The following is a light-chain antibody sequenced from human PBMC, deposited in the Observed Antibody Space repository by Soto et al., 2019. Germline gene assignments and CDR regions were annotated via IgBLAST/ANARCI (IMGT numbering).Light chain of an antibody. V-gene: IGLV1-51*01. CDR1: SSNIGNNY. CDR2: DND. CDR3: ATWDRSLSVGV. J-gene: IGLJ2*01. Sequence: QSVLTQPPLVSAAPGQKVTISCSGSSSNIGNNYVFWYQQLPGTAPKLLIYDNDKRPSGIPGRFSGSKSGTSATLGITGLQTGDEADYYCATWDRSLSVGVFGGGTKVTVL.